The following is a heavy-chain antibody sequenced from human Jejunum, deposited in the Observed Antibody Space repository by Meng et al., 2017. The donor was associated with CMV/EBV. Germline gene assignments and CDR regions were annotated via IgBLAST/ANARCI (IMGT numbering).Heavy chain of an antibody. CDR3: ARDRNVPGNSEFDY. J-gene: IGHJ4*02. Sequence: QVQLVQCGCEVKRPGASVKVSCKASGYTFSSYGFTWVRQAPGQGLEWLGWISTYNDNPKYAQKVQGRVTMTADTSTSTAYMELRSLRSDDTAVYYCARDRNVPGNSEFDYWGQGTLVTVSS. D-gene: IGHD6-19*01. CDR2: ISTYNDNP. CDR1: GYTFSSYG. V-gene: IGHV1-18*01.